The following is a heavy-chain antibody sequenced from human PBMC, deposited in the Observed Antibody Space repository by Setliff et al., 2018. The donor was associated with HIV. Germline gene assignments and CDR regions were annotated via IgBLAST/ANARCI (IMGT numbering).Heavy chain of an antibody. Sequence: SETLSLTCSVSGGSMTSYYWSWIRQSPGRPLEWIGYIYYSGSTIYNPSLKSRVTIELVTPRNQISLKLTSVTAADTATYYCARGDRGGGYNYGGFWFDPWGQGTLVTVPQ. CDR1: GGSMTSYY. CDR2: IYYSGST. V-gene: IGHV4-59*12. CDR3: ARGDRGGGYNYGGFWFDP. D-gene: IGHD5-18*01. J-gene: IGHJ5*02.